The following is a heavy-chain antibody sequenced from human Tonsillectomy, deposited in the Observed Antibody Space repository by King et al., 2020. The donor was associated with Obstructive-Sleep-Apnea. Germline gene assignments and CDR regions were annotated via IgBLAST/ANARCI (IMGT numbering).Heavy chain of an antibody. V-gene: IGHV3-30*02. J-gene: IGHJ4*02. Sequence: QLVQSGGGVVQPGGSLRLSCAASGFSFSSYGMHWVRQASGKGLAGVAFLRYDGSNKYDADSVKGRFTISRDISKKALYLQMNSLRAEDTAVFYCAKATAAAGTFADYWGQGTLVTVSS. CDR3: AKATAAAGTFADY. D-gene: IGHD6-13*01. CDR1: GFSFSSYG. CDR2: LRYDGSNK.